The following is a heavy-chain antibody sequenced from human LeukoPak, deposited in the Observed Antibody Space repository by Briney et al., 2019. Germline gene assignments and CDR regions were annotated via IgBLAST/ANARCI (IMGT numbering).Heavy chain of an antibody. CDR1: GGSISSYY. Sequence: SETLSLTCTVSGGSISSYYWSWIRQPPGKGLEWIGYIYYSGSTNYNPSLKSRVTISVDTSKNQFSLKLSSVTAADTAVYYCARYRFLEWEVGAFDIWGQGTMVTVSS. CDR3: ARYRFLEWEVGAFDI. J-gene: IGHJ3*02. V-gene: IGHV4-59*08. CDR2: IYYSGST. D-gene: IGHD3-3*01.